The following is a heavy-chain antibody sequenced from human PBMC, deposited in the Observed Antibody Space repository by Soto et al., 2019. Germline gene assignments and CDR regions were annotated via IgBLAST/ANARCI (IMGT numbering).Heavy chain of an antibody. CDR2: IYPGDSDT. D-gene: IGHD3-22*01. J-gene: IGHJ3*02. CDR3: ARHIMSSNYYDSSGYYAFDI. Sequence: GESLKISCKGSGYSFTSYWIGWVRQMPGKGLEWMGIIYPGDSDTRYSPSFQGQVTISADKSISTAYLQWSSLKASDTAMYYCARHIMSSNYYDSSGYYAFDIWGQGTMVTVSS. V-gene: IGHV5-51*01. CDR1: GYSFTSYW.